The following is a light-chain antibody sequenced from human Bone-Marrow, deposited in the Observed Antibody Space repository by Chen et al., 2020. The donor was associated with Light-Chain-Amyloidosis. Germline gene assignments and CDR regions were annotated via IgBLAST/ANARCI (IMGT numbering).Light chain of an antibody. CDR2: DDS. CDR3: QVWDRSSDRPV. V-gene: IGLV3-21*02. CDR1: NIGSTS. J-gene: IGLJ3*02. Sequence: SYVLPQPSSLSVAPGQTATTACGGNNIGSTSVHWYQQTPGQAPLLVVYDDSDRPSGIPERLSGSNSGNTATLTISRVEAGDEADYYCQVWDRSSDRPVFGGGTKLTVL.